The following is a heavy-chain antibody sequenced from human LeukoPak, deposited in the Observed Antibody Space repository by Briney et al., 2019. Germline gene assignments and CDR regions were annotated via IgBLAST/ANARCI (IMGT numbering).Heavy chain of an antibody. J-gene: IGHJ4*02. V-gene: IGHV4-38-2*02. D-gene: IGHD1-26*01. Sequence: SETLSLTCTVSGYPISSGYYWGWIRQPPGKGLEWIGSGYHSGSTYCNPSLKSRVTISVDTSKNQFSLKLSSVTAADTAVYYCARESGIYYDDYWGQGTLVTVSS. CDR2: GYHSGST. CDR1: GYPISSGYY. CDR3: ARESGIYYDDY.